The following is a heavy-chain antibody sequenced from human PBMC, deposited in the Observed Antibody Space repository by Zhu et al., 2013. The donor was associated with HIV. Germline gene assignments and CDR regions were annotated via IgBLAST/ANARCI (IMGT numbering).Heavy chain of an antibody. CDR2: INAGNGNT. J-gene: IGHJ4*02. CDR1: GYTFTSYA. CDR3: AKVRYNWSYVSSFDY. V-gene: IGHV1-3*01. D-gene: IGHD1-7*01. Sequence: QVQLVQSGAEVKRPGASVKVSCKASGYTFTSYAMHWARQAPGQRLEWMGWINAGNGNTKYSRRFQGRVTITRDTSASTAYMELSSLRSEDTAVYYCAKVRYNWSYVSSFDYWAREPCSPSPQ.